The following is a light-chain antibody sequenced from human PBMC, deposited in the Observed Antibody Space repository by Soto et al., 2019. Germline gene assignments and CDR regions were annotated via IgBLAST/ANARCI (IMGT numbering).Light chain of an antibody. Sequence: QSALTQPPSASGSPGQSVTISCTGTSSDVGNYNSVSWYQQPPGKAPKLMIFAVSERPSGVPHRFSGSKSGNTASLTVSGLQAEDEADYYCSSYSGRNDLVFGGGTKLTVL. J-gene: IGLJ3*02. V-gene: IGLV2-8*01. CDR3: SSYSGRNDLV. CDR2: AVS. CDR1: SSDVGNYNS.